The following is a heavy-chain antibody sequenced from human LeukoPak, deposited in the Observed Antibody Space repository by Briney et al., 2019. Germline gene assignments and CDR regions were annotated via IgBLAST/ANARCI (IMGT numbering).Heavy chain of an antibody. CDR2: MNPNSGNT. CDR3: ARGRWLQLLDAFDI. J-gene: IGHJ3*02. V-gene: IGHV1-8*01. Sequence: ASVKVSCKASGYTCTSYDINWVRQATGQGLEWMGWMNPNSGNTGYAQKFQGRVTMTRNTSISTAYMELSSLRSEDTAVYYCARGRWLQLLDAFDIWGQGTMVTVSS. CDR1: GYTCTSYD. D-gene: IGHD5-24*01.